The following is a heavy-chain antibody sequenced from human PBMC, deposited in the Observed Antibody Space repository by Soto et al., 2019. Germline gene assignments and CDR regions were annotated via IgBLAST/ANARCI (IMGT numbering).Heavy chain of an antibody. D-gene: IGHD3-3*01. CDR3: FTIFGVASDF. V-gene: IGHV3-30*03. J-gene: IGHJ4*01. CDR1: GFTFRTYG. Sequence: QVQLVESGGGVVQPGRSLRLSCAASGFTFRTYGMHWARQAPGKGLEWLAMTSHDGVPKYYADSVKGRFTISRDNSKNTLYLQMNTLGAEDTALYYCFTIFGVASDFWGQGTLVTVSS. CDR2: TSHDGVPK.